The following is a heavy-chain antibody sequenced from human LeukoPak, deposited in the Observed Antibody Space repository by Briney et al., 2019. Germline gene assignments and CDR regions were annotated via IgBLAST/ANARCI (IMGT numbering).Heavy chain of an antibody. Sequence: SQTLSLTCALDGDSLSGSYWNWIRQPPGKGLEWLGEINHSGSANYNPSLKSRLSISLEMSKNQFSLNMTSVTAADTAVYYCARGTLRFDWTDPDVRRFYHYYYMDVWGKGTTVTVSS. D-gene: IGHD3-3*01. J-gene: IGHJ6*03. CDR3: ARGTLRFDWTDPDVRRFYHYYYMDV. CDR2: INHSGSA. V-gene: IGHV4-34*01. CDR1: GDSLSGSY.